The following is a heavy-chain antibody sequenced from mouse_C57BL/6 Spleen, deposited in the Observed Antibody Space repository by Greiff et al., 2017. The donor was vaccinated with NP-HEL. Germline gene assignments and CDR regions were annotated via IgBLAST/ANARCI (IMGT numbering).Heavy chain of an antibody. CDR3: YYYGSSIWFAY. Sequence: QVQLQQSGPELVKPGASVKISCKASGYAFSSSWMNWVKQRPGKGLEWIGRIYPGDGDTNYNGKFKGKATLTADKSSSTAYMQLSSLTSEDSAVYFCYYYGSSIWFAYWGQGTLVTVSA. CDR2: IYPGDGDT. J-gene: IGHJ3*01. V-gene: IGHV1-82*01. D-gene: IGHD1-1*01. CDR1: GYAFSSSW.